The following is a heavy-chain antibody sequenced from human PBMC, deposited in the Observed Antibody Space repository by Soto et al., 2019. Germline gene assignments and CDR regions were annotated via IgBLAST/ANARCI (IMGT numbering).Heavy chain of an antibody. Sequence: GGSLRLSCAASGFTFSSYAMSWVRQAPGKGLEWVSAISGSGGSTYYADSVKGRFTISRDNSKNTLYLQMNSLRAEDTAVYYCATRIAAAGTGGYYFDYWGQGTLVIVSS. CDR1: GFTFSSYA. CDR2: ISGSGGST. J-gene: IGHJ4*02. D-gene: IGHD6-13*01. V-gene: IGHV3-23*01. CDR3: ATRIAAAGTGGYYFDY.